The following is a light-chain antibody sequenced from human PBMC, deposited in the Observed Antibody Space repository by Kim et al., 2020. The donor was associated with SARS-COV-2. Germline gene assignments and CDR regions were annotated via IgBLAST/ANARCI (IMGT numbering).Light chain of an antibody. CDR2: GAS. V-gene: IGKV3-15*01. CDR3: QQNSNWPRT. J-gene: IGKJ1*01. CDR1: QSVSSN. Sequence: EIVMTQSPATLSVSPGERATLSCRASQSVSSNLAWYQQKPGQAPRLLIYGASTRATGFPARFSGSGSGTEFTLTISSLQSEDFAVYYCQQNSNWPRTFGQGTKVDIK.